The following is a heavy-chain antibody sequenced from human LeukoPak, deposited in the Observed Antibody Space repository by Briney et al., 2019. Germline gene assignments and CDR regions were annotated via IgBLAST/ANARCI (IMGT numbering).Heavy chain of an antibody. CDR3: ANEIRPNDY. Sequence: PGESLRLSCTASAFAFSNHAMSWVRQAPGKGLEWVSSISISGGTTYYADSVKGRSTISRENSKSTLYLQMNNLRADDTAVYYCANEIRPNDYWGQGTLVTVSS. V-gene: IGHV3-23*01. CDR2: ISISGGTT. J-gene: IGHJ4*02. CDR1: AFAFSNHA. D-gene: IGHD4-17*01.